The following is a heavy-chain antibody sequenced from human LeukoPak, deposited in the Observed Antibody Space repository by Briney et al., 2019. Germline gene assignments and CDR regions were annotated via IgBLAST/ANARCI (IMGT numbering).Heavy chain of an antibody. CDR1: GGSISSGGYY. V-gene: IGHV4-31*03. CDR3: ARDSHGYSSSSHLGY. CDR2: IYYSGST. D-gene: IGHD6-6*01. J-gene: IGHJ4*02. Sequence: SETLSLTCTVSGGSISSGGYYWSWIRQHPGKGLEWIGYIYYSGSTYYNPSLKSRVTISVDTSKNQFSLKLSSVTAADTAVYYCARDSHGYSSSSHLGYWGQGTLVTVSS.